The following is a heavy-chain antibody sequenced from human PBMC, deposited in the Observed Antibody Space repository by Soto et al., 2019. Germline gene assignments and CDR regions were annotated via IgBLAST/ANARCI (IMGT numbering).Heavy chain of an antibody. Sequence: ASVKVSCKASGYTFTGYYMHWVRQAPGQGLEWKRWINPNSGGTNYAQKFQGWVTMTRDTSISTAYMELSRLRSDDTAVYYCARGSRYCSGGSCYAHYYYYGMDVWGQGTTVTVSS. CDR2: INPNSGGT. V-gene: IGHV1-2*04. D-gene: IGHD2-15*01. CDR3: ARGSRYCSGGSCYAHYYYYGMDV. J-gene: IGHJ6*02. CDR1: GYTFTGYY.